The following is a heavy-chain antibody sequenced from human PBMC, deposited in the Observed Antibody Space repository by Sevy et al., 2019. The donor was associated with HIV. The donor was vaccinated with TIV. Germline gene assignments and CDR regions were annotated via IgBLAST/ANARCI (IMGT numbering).Heavy chain of an antibody. CDR3: ARVARSGVDYYYMDV. J-gene: IGHJ6*03. V-gene: IGHV3-33*01. CDR2: IWYDGSNK. Sequence: GGSLRLSCAASGFTFSSYGMHWVRQAPGKGLEWVAVIWYDGSNKYYADSVKGRFTISRDNSKNTLYLQMNSLRAEDTAVYYCARVARSGVDYYYMDVWGKGTTVTVSS. D-gene: IGHD3-10*01. CDR1: GFTFSSYG.